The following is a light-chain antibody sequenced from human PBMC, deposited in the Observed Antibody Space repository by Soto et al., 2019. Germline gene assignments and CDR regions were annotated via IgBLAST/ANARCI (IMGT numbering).Light chain of an antibody. CDR3: QSYDSSLSGYV. Sequence: QSVLTQPPSVSGAPGQRVTISCTGSSSNIGAGYDVHWYQQLPGTAPKLLIYGNGNRPSGVPDRFSGSKSGTSASLAITGLQAEDEADYCCQSYDSSLSGYVFGGGTKLTVL. CDR1: SSNIGAGYD. V-gene: IGLV1-40*01. J-gene: IGLJ2*01. CDR2: GNG.